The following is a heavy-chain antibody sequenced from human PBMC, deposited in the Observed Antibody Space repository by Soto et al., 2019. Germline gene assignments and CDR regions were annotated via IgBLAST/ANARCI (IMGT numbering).Heavy chain of an antibody. CDR1: CLSIPGIHFD. Sequence: SATQSLTCAPHCLSIPGIHFDSGWIRQPPGKGLEWIGCFYYSGSTYYGPSLKSRVTISVDTSKNQFSLKLRSVTAADTAVYYCARRERAAGTDWWFDPWGQG. CDR2: FYYSGST. D-gene: IGHD6-13*01. V-gene: IGHV4-39*01. J-gene: IGHJ5*02. CDR3: ARRERAAGTDWWFDP.